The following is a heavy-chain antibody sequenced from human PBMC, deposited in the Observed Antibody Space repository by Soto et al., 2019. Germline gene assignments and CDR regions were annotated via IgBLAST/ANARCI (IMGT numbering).Heavy chain of an antibody. Sequence: QVQLVGSGGGVVQPGRSLRISWAASGFSFSIYAMHWVRQTPGKGLEWVAVISFDGSNKYYADSVKGRFTISRDNSQNTLYLQMNSLRAEDTAVYYCANHIVGPNTADYWGQGTLVTVSS. D-gene: IGHD1-26*01. CDR2: ISFDGSNK. V-gene: IGHV3-30*18. CDR3: ANHIVGPNTADY. J-gene: IGHJ4*02. CDR1: GFSFSIYA.